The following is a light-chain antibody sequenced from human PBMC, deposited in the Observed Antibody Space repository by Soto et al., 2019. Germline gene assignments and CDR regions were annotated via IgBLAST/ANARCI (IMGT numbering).Light chain of an antibody. CDR3: QQYGSSPRKT. CDR2: GAS. J-gene: IGKJ1*01. Sequence: EIVVTQSPGTLSSSPGERATLSCRASQSVSSSYLAWYQQKPGQAPRLLIYGASSRATGIPDRFSGSGSGTDFTLTISRLEPEDFAVYYCQQYGSSPRKTFGQGTKVDIK. CDR1: QSVSSSY. V-gene: IGKV3-20*01.